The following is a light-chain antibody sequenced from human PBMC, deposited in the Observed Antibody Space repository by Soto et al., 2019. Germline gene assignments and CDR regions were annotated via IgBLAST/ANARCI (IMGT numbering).Light chain of an antibody. CDR2: VAS. CDR1: QSVSSSY. Sequence: EIVLTQSPGTLSVSPGERATLSCRASQSVSSSYLAWYQQKPGQAPRLLIHVASSRATGIPDRFSGSGSGTDFTLTISRLEPEDFAVYYCQQYGSSPMYTFGQGTKLEIK. V-gene: IGKV3-20*01. J-gene: IGKJ2*01. CDR3: QQYGSSPMYT.